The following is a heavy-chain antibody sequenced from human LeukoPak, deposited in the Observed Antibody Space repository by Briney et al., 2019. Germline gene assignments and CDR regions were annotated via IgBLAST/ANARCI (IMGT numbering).Heavy chain of an antibody. J-gene: IGHJ4*02. V-gene: IGHV4-30-4*01. Sequence: PSETLSLTCTVSGGSISSGDSYWSWIRQPPGKGLEWIGYIYYSGSTYYNPSLKSRVTISVDTSKNQFSLKLSSVTAADTAVYYCARGLLYSSGWYYFDYWGQGTLVTVSS. CDR3: ARGLLYSSGWYYFDY. D-gene: IGHD6-19*01. CDR2: IYYSGST. CDR1: GGSISSGDSY.